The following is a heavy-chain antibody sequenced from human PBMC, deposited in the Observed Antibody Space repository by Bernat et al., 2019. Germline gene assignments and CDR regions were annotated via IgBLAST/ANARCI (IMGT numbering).Heavy chain of an antibody. CDR3: AREMGIRYFDWLRNWYFDL. CDR2: IYSGGST. J-gene: IGHJ2*01. D-gene: IGHD3-9*01. CDR1: GFTVSSNY. V-gene: IGHV3-66*01. Sequence: EVQLVESGGGLVQPGGSLRLSCAASGFTVSSNYMSWVRQAPGKGLEWVSVIYSGGSTYYADSVKGRFTISRDNSKNTLYLQMNSLRAEDMAVYYCAREMGIRYFDWLRNWYFDLWGRGTLVTVSS.